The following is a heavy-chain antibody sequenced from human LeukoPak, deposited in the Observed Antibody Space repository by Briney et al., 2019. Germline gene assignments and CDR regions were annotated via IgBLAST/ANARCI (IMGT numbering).Heavy chain of an antibody. V-gene: IGHV1-2*02. J-gene: IGHJ5*02. CDR3: ARDLSLYCSSTSCYEYLDP. Sequence: ASLKVSCKASGYTFTGYYMHWVRQAPGQGLEWMGWINPNSGGTNYAQKFQGRVTMTRDTSISTAYMELSRLRSDDTAVYYCARDLSLYCSSTSCYEYLDPWGQGTLVTVSS. CDR1: GYTFTGYY. CDR2: INPNSGGT. D-gene: IGHD2-2*01.